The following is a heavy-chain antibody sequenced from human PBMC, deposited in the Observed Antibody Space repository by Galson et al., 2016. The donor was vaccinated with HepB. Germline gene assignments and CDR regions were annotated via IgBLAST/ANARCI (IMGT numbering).Heavy chain of an antibody. D-gene: IGHD6-6*01. Sequence: SVKVSCKASGYSFTAFHMNWVRRAPGQGLEWMGIINPSRGVTVYTPSLQGRVAFTTDTSTRTIYTHLRGLRSEDTAIYYCARARSAVAARRKDYYDNGMDVWGQGTPVTVSS. J-gene: IGHJ6*02. V-gene: IGHV1-46*01. CDR1: GYSFTAFH. CDR3: ARARSAVAARRKDYYDNGMDV. CDR2: INPSRGVT.